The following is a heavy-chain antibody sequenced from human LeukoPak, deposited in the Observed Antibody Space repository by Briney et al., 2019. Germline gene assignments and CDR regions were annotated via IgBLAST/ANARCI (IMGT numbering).Heavy chain of an antibody. J-gene: IGHJ4*02. CDR3: AWLSYCGGDCYHDY. V-gene: IGHV4-30-4*08. D-gene: IGHD2-21*02. Sequence: PSETLSLTCTVSGGSISSGGYYWSWIRQHPGEGLEWIGYIYYSGSTYYNPSLKSRVTISVDTSKNQFSLKLSSVTAADTAVYYCAWLSYCGGDCYHDYWGQGTLVTVSS. CDR2: IYYSGST. CDR1: GGSISSGGYY.